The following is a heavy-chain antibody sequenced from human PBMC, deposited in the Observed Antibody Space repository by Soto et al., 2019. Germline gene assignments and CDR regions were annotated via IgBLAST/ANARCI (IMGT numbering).Heavy chain of an antibody. CDR3: ARVIGGLYYFDY. D-gene: IGHD3-16*01. Sequence: ASVKVSCKASGYTFTSYAMHWVRQAPGQRLEWMGWINAGNGNTKYSRKSQGRVIITRDTSASTAYMELSSLRSEDTAVYYCARVIGGLYYFDYWGQGTLVTVSS. V-gene: IGHV1-3*01. CDR1: GYTFTSYA. J-gene: IGHJ4*02. CDR2: INAGNGNT.